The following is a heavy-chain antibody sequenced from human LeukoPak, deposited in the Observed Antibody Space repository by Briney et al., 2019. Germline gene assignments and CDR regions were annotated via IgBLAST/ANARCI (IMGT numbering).Heavy chain of an antibody. CDR3: AKGAGAVVITAVCFDY. V-gene: IGHV3-23*01. CDR2: ISGSGGST. D-gene: IGHD3-22*01. J-gene: IGHJ4*02. CDR1: GFTFSSYA. Sequence: GGSLRLSCAASGFTFSSYAMSWVRQAPWKGLEWVSAISGSGGSTYYADSVKGRFTISRDNSKNALYLQMNSLRAEDTAVYYCAKGAGAVVITAVCFDYWGQGTLVTVSS.